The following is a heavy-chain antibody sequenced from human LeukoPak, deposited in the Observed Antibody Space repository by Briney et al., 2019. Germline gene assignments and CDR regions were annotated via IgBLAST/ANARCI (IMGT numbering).Heavy chain of an antibody. CDR1: GFTISSYA. D-gene: IGHD4-17*01. CDR2: IDTKGDT. Sequence: GGSLRLSCAASGFTISSYAMTWVRQAAGKGLERISGIDTKGDTYHADSVKGRFTISRDTSKNTLFLQMNNLRAEDTAVFYCAKSVTTVTTYFDYWGQGALVTVTS. J-gene: IGHJ4*02. V-gene: IGHV3-23*01. CDR3: AKSVTTVTTYFDY.